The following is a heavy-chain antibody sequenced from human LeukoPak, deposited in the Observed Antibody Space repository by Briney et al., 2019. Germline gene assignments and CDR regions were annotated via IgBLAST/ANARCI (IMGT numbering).Heavy chain of an antibody. D-gene: IGHD3-10*01. J-gene: IGHJ4*02. Sequence: ASVKVSCKASGYTFTSYGISWVRQAPGQGLEWMGWIGPYNGNTNYAQNLQGRVTFTTDTYTSTAYMELGSLGSDDTAVYYCARDQDSLVRGVIGYWGQGTLVTVSS. CDR3: ARDQDSLVRGVIGY. CDR1: GYTFTSYG. CDR2: IGPYNGNT. V-gene: IGHV1-18*01.